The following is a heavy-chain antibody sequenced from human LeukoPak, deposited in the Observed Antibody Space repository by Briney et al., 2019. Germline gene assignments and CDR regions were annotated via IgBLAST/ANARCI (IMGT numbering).Heavy chain of an antibody. V-gene: IGHV5-51*01. J-gene: IGHJ3*02. CDR1: GYSFTSYW. CDR3: ARHLLPLPPPTPDAFDI. D-gene: IGHD1-26*01. Sequence: GESLKISCKGSGYSFTSYWIGWVRQMPGKGLEWMGIIYPGDSDTRYSPSFQGQVTISADKSISTAYLQWSSLKASDTAMYYCARHLLPLPPPTPDAFDIWGQRTMVTVSS. CDR2: IYPGDSDT.